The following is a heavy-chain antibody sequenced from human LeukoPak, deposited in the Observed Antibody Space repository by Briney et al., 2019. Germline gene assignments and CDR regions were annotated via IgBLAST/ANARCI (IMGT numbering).Heavy chain of an antibody. D-gene: IGHD3-16*01. J-gene: IGHJ4*02. CDR1: GFTVSGTH. CDR2: IYTGGTT. V-gene: IGHV3-53*01. Sequence: AGGSLRLSCAASGFTVSGTHMSWVRQAPGKGLEWVSAIYTGGTTYYSDSVEGRFTIPRDKSKNTLYLQMDSLRVEDTAVYYCARDQATSGGGLDSWGQGTLVTVSS. CDR3: ARDQATSGGGLDS.